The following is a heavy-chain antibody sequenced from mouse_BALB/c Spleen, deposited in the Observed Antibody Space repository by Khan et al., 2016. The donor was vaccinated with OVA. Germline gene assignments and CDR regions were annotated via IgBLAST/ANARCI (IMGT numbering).Heavy chain of an antibody. D-gene: IGHD2-14*01. Sequence: IQLVQSGPDLVKPVASVKISCKASGYSFTLYYMTWVKQSHGKSLEWIGRVNPNTGGSDYNQEFKGKAILTVDKSSNTAYMELHSLTSEDSAVYYCARGYDFFAYWGQGTLVTVPA. CDR2: VNPNTGGS. V-gene: IGHV1-26*01. J-gene: IGHJ3*01. CDR3: ARGYDFFAY. CDR1: GYSFTLYY.